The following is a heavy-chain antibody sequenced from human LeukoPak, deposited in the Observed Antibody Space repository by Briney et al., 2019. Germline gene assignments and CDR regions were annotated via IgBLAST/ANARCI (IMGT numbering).Heavy chain of an antibody. CDR2: ISYDGSNK. Sequence: GGSLRLSCAASGFTFSSYAMHWVRQAPGKGLEWVAVISYDGSNKYYADTVKGRFTISRDNSKNTLYLQMNSLRAEDTAVYYCARAKGIAAAVGDYWGQGTLVTVSS. CDR1: GFTFSSYA. V-gene: IGHV3-30-3*01. CDR3: ARAKGIAAAVGDY. D-gene: IGHD6-13*01. J-gene: IGHJ4*02.